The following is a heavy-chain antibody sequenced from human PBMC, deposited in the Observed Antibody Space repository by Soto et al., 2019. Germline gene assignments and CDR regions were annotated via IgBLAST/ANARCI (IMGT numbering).Heavy chain of an antibody. Sequence: QLQLQESGPGLVKPSETLSLTCTVSGGSIRDDTYYWGWIRQPPGKGLEWIGSIYYSGTSSYNPSLQSRVTMSADTSKKQLHSRLTSVTAADTAFYYCARLHCASPNCVPLAPLGQGTLVIVSS. CDR1: GGSIRDDTYY. J-gene: IGHJ5*02. CDR2: IYYSGTS. CDR3: ARLHCASPNCVPLAP. V-gene: IGHV4-39*01. D-gene: IGHD2-2*01.